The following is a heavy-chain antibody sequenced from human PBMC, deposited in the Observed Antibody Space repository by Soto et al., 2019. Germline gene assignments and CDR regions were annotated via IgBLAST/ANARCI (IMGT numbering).Heavy chain of an antibody. J-gene: IGHJ4*02. CDR2: FESGGSI. D-gene: IGHD2-21*02. V-gene: IGHV3-53*01. Sequence: PGGSLRLSCAASGLSVRTNYMRWVRQAPGKGLEWVSVFESGGSIYYADSVKGRFIISRDYARNTVDLQLNSLRADHTAVYYCARAGVTPDFFDYWGQGTLVTVSS. CDR1: GLSVRTNY. CDR3: ARAGVTPDFFDY.